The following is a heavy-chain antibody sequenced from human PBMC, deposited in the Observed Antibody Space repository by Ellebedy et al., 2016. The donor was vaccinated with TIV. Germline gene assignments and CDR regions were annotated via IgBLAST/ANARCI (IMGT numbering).Heavy chain of an antibody. CDR3: ARIRRGDYAHNDAFDI. CDR2: IDWDDDK. CDR1: GFSLSTSGMC. V-gene: IGHV2-70*01. J-gene: IGHJ3*02. D-gene: IGHD4-17*01. Sequence: SGPTLVXPTQTLTLTCTFSGFSLSTSGMCVSWIRQPPGKALEWLALIDWDDDKYYSTSLKTRLTISKDTSKNQVVLTMTNMDPVDTATYYCARIRRGDYAHNDAFDIWGQGTMVTVSS.